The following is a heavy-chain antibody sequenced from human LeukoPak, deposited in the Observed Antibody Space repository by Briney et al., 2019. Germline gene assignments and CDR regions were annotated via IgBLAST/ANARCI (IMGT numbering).Heavy chain of an antibody. Sequence: PGGSLRLSCAASGFTFSSYGMHWVRQAPGKGLEWVAFIRYDGSNKYYADSVKGRFTISRDNSKNTLYLQMNSLRAEDTAVYYCAKDLRDSYNWGRLENYFDYWGQGTLVTVSS. CDR2: IRYDGSNK. CDR3: AKDLRDSYNWGRLENYFDY. V-gene: IGHV3-30*02. J-gene: IGHJ4*02. CDR1: GFTFSSYG. D-gene: IGHD5-24*01.